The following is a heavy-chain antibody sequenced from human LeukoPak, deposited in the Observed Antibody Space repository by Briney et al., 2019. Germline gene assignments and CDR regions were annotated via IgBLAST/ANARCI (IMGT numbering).Heavy chain of an antibody. CDR2: IYYSGST. V-gene: IGHV4-39*01. CDR1: GGSISSNLYY. J-gene: IGHJ3*01. CDR3: ARYIHGGFDV. Sequence: SETLSLTCTVSGGSISSNLYYWGWIRQPPGMGLQWIGNIYYSGSTHYTPSLQSRVTISMDTSHNQFSLKLSSVTTADTAVYYCARYIHGGFDVWGQGTMVSVSS. D-gene: IGHD3-16*01.